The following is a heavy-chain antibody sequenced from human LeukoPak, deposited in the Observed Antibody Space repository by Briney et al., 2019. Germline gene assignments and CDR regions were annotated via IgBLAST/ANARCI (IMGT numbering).Heavy chain of an antibody. CDR1: GFTFSSYA. Sequence: PGGSLRLSCAASGFTFSSYAMSWVRQAPGKGLEWVSTISGSGADTYYADSVTGRFPISRDNSKDTLYLQMSILRAEEGAVYYCAKFIRDYDFWSGSYRAQWFDSWGQGTLVTVSS. D-gene: IGHD3-3*01. CDR3: AKFIRDYDFWSGSYRAQWFDS. CDR2: ISGSGADT. J-gene: IGHJ5*01. V-gene: IGHV3-23*01.